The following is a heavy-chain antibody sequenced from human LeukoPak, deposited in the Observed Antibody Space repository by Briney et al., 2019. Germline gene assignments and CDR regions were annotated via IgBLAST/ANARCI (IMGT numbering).Heavy chain of an antibody. CDR2: ISYDGNNK. CDR3: AKDLGDGAHYYNGLDV. D-gene: IGHD3-16*01. J-gene: IGHJ6*02. V-gene: IGHV3-30*18. CDR1: GFTFDSSG. Sequence: PGGSLRLSCAAAGFTFDSSGMHWVRQAPGKGLECVAVISYDGNNKYSADSVKGRFTISRDNSRNTLYLQMNSLRVEDTAAYFCAKDLGDGAHYYNGLDVWGQGTTVTVSS.